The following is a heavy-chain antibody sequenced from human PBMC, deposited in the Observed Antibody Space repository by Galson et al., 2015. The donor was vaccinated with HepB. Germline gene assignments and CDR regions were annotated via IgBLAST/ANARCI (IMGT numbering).Heavy chain of an antibody. CDR2: ININTGKP. Sequence: SVKASCKASGYIFTRFGINWVRQAPGQGLEWMGWININTGKPTYAQGFTGRFVFSLDTSVSTAYLQISSLKAEDTAVYYCARDYYDGSSDYWGQGTLVTVSS. V-gene: IGHV7-4-1*02. D-gene: IGHD3-22*01. CDR3: ARDYYDGSSDY. J-gene: IGHJ4*02. CDR1: GYIFTRFG.